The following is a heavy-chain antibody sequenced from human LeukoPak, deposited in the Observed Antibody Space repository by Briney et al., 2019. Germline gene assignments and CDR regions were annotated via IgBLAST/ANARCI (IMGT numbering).Heavy chain of an antibody. CDR3: ARWDTAMDSFDY. CDR2: ISSSSSYI. CDR1: GFTFSSYS. Sequence: GGSLRLSCAASGFTFSSYSMNWVRQAPGKGLEWVSSISSSSSYIYYADSVKGRFTISRDNAKNSLYLQMNSLRAEDTAVYYCARWDTAMDSFDYWGQGTLVTVSS. D-gene: IGHD5-18*01. J-gene: IGHJ4*02. V-gene: IGHV3-21*01.